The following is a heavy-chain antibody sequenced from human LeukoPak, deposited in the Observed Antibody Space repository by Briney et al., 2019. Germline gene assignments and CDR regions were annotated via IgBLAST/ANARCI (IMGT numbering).Heavy chain of an antibody. Sequence: ASVKVSCKASGYTFTGYYMHWVRQAPGQGLEWMGRINPNSSGTNYAQKFQGRVTMTRDTSISTAYMELSRLRSDDTAVYYCARASYYYDSSGYSYYFDYWGQGTLVTVSS. CDR3: ARASYYYDSSGYSYYFDY. CDR1: GYTFTGYY. V-gene: IGHV1-2*06. CDR2: INPNSSGT. D-gene: IGHD3-22*01. J-gene: IGHJ4*02.